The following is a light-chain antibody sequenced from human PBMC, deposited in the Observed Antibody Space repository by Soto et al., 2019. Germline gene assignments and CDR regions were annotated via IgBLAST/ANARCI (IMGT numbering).Light chain of an antibody. Sequence: VMRLSASTLSVSPRGRATLSSRASQSISDTLAWYQQKPGQAPRLLIYGASTSAPGFPARFSGSGSATDFHLTISSLHSEDSALYYCQHSNTSPWTFAQGTKVDIK. V-gene: IGKV3-15*01. CDR2: GAS. CDR1: QSISDT. CDR3: QHSNTSPWT. J-gene: IGKJ1*01.